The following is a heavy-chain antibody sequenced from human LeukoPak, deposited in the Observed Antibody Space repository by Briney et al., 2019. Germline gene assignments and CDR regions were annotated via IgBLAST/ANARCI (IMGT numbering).Heavy chain of an antibody. CDR2: ISWNSGSI. CDR3: AKATIFGVVIGDAFDI. D-gene: IGHD3-3*01. J-gene: IGHJ3*02. CDR1: GFSFDDYA. Sequence: GRSLTLSCAASGFSFDDYAMHWVRQAPGKGLEWVSGISWNSGSIGYADSVKGRFTISRDNAKNSLYLQMNSLRAEDMALYYCAKATIFGVVIGDAFDIWGQGTMVTVSS. V-gene: IGHV3-9*03.